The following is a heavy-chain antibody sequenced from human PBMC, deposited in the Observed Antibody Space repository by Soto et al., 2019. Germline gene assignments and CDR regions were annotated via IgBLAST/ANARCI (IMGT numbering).Heavy chain of an antibody. D-gene: IGHD3-9*01. CDR1: GCTFSSYA. CDR2: ISSSGSTI. V-gene: IGHV3-48*01. CDR3: ASSWGNFDWLLSHDYGDYALNY. Sequence: GGSLRLSCAASGCTFSSYAMSWVRQAPGKGLEWVSDISSSGSTIYYADSVKGRFTISRDNAKNSLYLQMNSLRAEDTAVYYCASSWGNFDWLLSHDYGDYALNYWGQGTLVTVSS. J-gene: IGHJ4*02.